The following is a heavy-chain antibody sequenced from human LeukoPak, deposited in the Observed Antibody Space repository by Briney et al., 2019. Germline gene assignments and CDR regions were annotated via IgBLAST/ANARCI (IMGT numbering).Heavy chain of an antibody. Sequence: GGSLRLSCAASEXMFNTYAMHWVRQAPGKGLEWVAVISYDGSNKNYADSVKGRFTISRDNSKNTLYLQMNSLRGDDTAVYHCVRDSWGFDYWGQGTLVTVSS. J-gene: IGHJ4*02. CDR2: ISYDGSNK. V-gene: IGHV3-30-3*01. D-gene: IGHD3-16*01. CDR1: EXMFNTYA. CDR3: VRDSWGFDY.